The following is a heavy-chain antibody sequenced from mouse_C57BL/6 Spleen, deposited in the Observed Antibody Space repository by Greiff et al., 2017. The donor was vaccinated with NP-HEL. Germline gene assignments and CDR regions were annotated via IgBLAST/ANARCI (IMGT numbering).Heavy chain of an antibody. CDR1: GYTFTSYG. CDR2: IYPRSGNT. Sequence: VQLVESGAELARPGASVKLSCKASGYTFTSYGISWVKQRTGQGLEWIGEIYPRSGNTYYNEKFKGKATLTADKSSSTAYMELRSLTSEDSAVYFCARGVYDGYYDYYAMDYWGQGTSVTVSS. J-gene: IGHJ4*01. D-gene: IGHD2-3*01. V-gene: IGHV1-81*01. CDR3: ARGVYDGYYDYYAMDY.